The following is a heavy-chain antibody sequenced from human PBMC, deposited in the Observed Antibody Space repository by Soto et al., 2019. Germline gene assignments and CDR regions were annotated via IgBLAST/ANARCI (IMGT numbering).Heavy chain of an antibody. V-gene: IGHV3-53*01. D-gene: IGHD1-1*01. J-gene: IGHJ3*01. CDR2: LYDVDGV. CDR1: GLTVSGKKY. CDR3: ASRHERKHAYDV. Sequence: DVQLVESGGGLIQPGESLRLSCAAFGLTVSGKKYVAWVRQAPGKGLEWVSALYDVDGVFYADSVKGRFTTSSDSSKTTVYLQMNGLRPDDTAVYYCASRHERKHAYDVRGQGTTVTVSS.